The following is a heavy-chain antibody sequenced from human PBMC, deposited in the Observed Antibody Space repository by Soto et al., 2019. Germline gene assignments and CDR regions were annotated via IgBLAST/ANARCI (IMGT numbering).Heavy chain of an antibody. CDR3: ARDVQGYDFWSGYPRDRPFDY. CDR2: ISSSSSYI. CDR1: GFTFSSYS. Sequence: GGSLRLSCAASGFTFSSYSMNWVRQAPGKGLEWVSSISSSSSYIYYADSVKGRFTISRDNAKNSLYLQMNSLRVEDTAVYYCARDVQGYDFWSGYPRDRPFDYWGQGTLVTV. J-gene: IGHJ4*02. V-gene: IGHV3-21*01. D-gene: IGHD3-3*01.